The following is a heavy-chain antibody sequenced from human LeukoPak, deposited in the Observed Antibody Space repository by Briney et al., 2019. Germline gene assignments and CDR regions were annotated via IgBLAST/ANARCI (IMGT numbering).Heavy chain of an antibody. J-gene: IGHJ4*02. CDR1: GYTFTSYD. V-gene: IGHV1-8*01. Sequence: ASVKVSCKASGYTFTSYDINWVRQATGQGLEWMGWMNPNSGNTGYAQEFQGRVTMTRNTSISTAYMELSSLRSEDTAVYYCARGRSHDFWSGYYFWGQGTLVTVSS. CDR3: ARGRSHDFWSGYYF. D-gene: IGHD3-3*01. CDR2: MNPNSGNT.